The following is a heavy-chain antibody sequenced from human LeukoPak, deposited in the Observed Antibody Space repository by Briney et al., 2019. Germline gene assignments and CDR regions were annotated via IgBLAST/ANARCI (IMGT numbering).Heavy chain of an antibody. CDR2: INTNTGNP. Sequence: GASVKVSCKASGYTFTSYAMNWVRQAPGQGLEWMGWINTNTGNPTYAQGFTGRFVFSLDTSVSTAYLQISSLKAEDTAVYYCARESQGYYYDSSGPTSGDYWGQGTLVTVS. D-gene: IGHD3-22*01. CDR3: ARESQGYYYDSSGPTSGDY. J-gene: IGHJ4*02. V-gene: IGHV7-4-1*02. CDR1: GYTFTSYA.